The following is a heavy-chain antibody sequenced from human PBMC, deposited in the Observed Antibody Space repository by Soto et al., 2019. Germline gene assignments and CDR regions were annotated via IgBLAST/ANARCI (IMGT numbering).Heavy chain of an antibody. CDR3: AREGQPERTYYYYYCMDV. CDR1: GFTFSSYA. D-gene: IGHD6-13*01. Sequence: GGSLRLSCAASGFTFSSYAMHWVRQAPGKGLEWVAVISYDGSNKYYADSVKGRFTISRDNSKNTLYLQMNSLRAEDTAVYYCAREGQPERTYYYYYCMDVWGQGTTVTVSS. V-gene: IGHV3-30-3*01. J-gene: IGHJ6*02. CDR2: ISYDGSNK.